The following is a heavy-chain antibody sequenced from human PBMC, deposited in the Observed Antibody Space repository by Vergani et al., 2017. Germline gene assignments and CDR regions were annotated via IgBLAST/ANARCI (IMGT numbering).Heavy chain of an antibody. CDR3: ARGAQYCSSTSCYTSPFDY. V-gene: IGHV4-34*01. CDR1: GVSFSGYY. D-gene: IGHD2-2*02. Sequence: QVQLQQWGAGLLKPSETLSLTCAVYGVSFSGYYWSWISQPPGKGLEWIGEINHSGSTNYNPSLKSLVTISVDTSKNQFSLKLSSVTAADTAVYYCARGAQYCSSTSCYTSPFDYWGQGTLVTVSS. CDR2: INHSGST. J-gene: IGHJ4*02.